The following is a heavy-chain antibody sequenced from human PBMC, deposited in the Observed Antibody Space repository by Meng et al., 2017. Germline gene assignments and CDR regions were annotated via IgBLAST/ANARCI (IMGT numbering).Heavy chain of an antibody. D-gene: IGHD1-1*01. Sequence: EVRSVGSGGGLVQPGGSLRLSCAACGFTFNNYWLHWVRQVPGKGLVWVSRISGDGSITNYADSVKGRFTISRDNAKNTLYLQMNSLRPEDTAVYYCLDEAPRSDYWGQGSLVTVSS. CDR1: GFTFNNYW. J-gene: IGHJ4*02. CDR3: LDEAPRSDY. CDR2: ISGDGSIT. V-gene: IGHV3-74*01.